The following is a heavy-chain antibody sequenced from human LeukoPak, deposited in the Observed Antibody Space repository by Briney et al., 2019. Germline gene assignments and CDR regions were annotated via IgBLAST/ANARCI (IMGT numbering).Heavy chain of an antibody. J-gene: IGHJ4*02. V-gene: IGHV4-39*01. CDR2: IYYSGST. CDR1: GASISSSTYY. D-gene: IGHD5-24*01. CDR3: AGKRRDGYNYIAY. Sequence: PSETLSLTCSVSGASISSSTYYWGWIRQPPGKGLEWIGNIYYSGSTYYNPSLKSRVTISLDTSKKQFSLKLSSVTAADTAVYYCAGKRRDGYNYIAYWGQGTLVTVSS.